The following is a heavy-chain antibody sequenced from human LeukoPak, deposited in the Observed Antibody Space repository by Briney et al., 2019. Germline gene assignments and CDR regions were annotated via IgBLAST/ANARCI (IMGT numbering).Heavy chain of an antibody. J-gene: IGHJ4*02. Sequence: GGSLRLSCAASGFTFSSYAMSWVRQAPGKGLEWVSTISGSGGSTYYADSVKGRFTISRDNSKNTLYLQVDSLRAEDTAVYYCAKDHSSSSANWGQGTLVTVSS. V-gene: IGHV3-23*01. CDR3: AKDHSSSSAN. CDR1: GFTFSSYA. D-gene: IGHD6-6*01. CDR2: ISGSGGST.